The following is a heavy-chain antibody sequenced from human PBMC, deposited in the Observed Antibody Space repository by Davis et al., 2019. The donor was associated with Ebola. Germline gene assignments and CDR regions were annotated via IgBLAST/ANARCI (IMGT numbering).Heavy chain of an antibody. J-gene: IGHJ4*02. D-gene: IGHD5-18*01. CDR3: ARANTGMVPPEIDS. V-gene: IGHV4-39*07. CDR1: GASITTSSSY. Sequence: SETPSLTCTVSGASITTSSSYWGCIRHSPGKGLEWIGSIFHSGSTSYNPSLKSRVTISVDTSTNQFSLKLRSVTAADTAMYYCARANTGMVPPEIDSWGQGTKVTVSS. CDR2: IFHSGST.